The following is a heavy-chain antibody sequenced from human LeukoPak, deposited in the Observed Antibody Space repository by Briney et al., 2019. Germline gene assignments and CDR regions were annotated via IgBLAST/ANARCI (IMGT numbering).Heavy chain of an antibody. J-gene: IGHJ4*02. D-gene: IGHD3-22*01. CDR2: INPTNGAT. V-gene: IGHV1-2*02. Sequence: ASVTLSCTASGYTFTGYYMHWVRQAPGQGLEWMGWINPTNGATTYAQKFQGRVTMTTDTSTNTAYVEVRWLTSDDTAVYYCARPRIESGGYYYGHWGQGTLVTVSS. CDR1: GYTFTGYY. CDR3: ARPRIESGGYYYGH.